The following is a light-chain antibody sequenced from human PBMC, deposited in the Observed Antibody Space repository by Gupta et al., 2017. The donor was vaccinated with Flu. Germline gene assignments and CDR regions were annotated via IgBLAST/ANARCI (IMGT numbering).Light chain of an antibody. V-gene: IGKV1-39*01. J-gene: IGKJ2*01. Sequence: PSSLSASIGDKVTITCRASRKVGTYLNWYQQKPGKAPKLLIDAAFRVKGGVPSRFSGSGSGTDFSLTISRLQPEDFATYYCQQRDCTPYTFGQGTKLSIK. CDR3: QQRDCTPYT. CDR1: RKVGTY. CDR2: AAF.